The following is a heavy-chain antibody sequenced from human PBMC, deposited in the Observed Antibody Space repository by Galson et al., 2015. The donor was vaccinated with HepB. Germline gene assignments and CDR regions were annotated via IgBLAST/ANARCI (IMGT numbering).Heavy chain of an antibody. CDR2: ISSSSSYI. Sequence: SLRLSCAASGFTFSSYSMNWVRQAPGKGLEWVSSISSSSSYIYYADSVKGRFTISRDNAKNSLYLQMNSLRAEDTAVYYCARDQLAPPKNYFDYWGQGTLVTVSS. V-gene: IGHV3-21*01. CDR3: ARDQLAPPKNYFDY. D-gene: IGHD6-6*01. CDR1: GFTFSSYS. J-gene: IGHJ4*02.